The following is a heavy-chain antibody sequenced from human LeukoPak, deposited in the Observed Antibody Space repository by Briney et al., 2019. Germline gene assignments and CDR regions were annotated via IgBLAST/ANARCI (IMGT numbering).Heavy chain of an antibody. Sequence: GESLKISCKGYGYSFTSYWIIWVRQLPGKGLEWMGRIDPSDSYTNYSPSLQGHVTISADKSISAAYLQWSNLKASDTAMYYCARARGVNYSFEYWGQRTLLTVSS. J-gene: IGHJ4*02. V-gene: IGHV5-10-1*01. CDR2: IDPSDSYT. CDR1: GYSFTSYW. CDR3: ARARGVNYSFEY. D-gene: IGHD3-10*01.